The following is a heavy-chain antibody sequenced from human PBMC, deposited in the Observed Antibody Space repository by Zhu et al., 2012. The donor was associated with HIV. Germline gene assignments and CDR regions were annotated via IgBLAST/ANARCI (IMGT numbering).Heavy chain of an antibody. D-gene: IGHD1-26*01. J-gene: IGHJ5*02. Sequence: QVQLQESGPGLVKPSETLSLTCTVSGGSISSSSYYWGWIRQPPGKGLEWIGSIYYSGSTYYNPSLKSRVTISVDTSKNQFSLKLSSVTAADTAVYYCARHRVPGSLFDPWGQGTLVTVSP. V-gene: IGHV4-39*01. CDR2: IYYSGST. CDR3: ARHRVPGSLFDP. CDR1: GGSISSSSYY.